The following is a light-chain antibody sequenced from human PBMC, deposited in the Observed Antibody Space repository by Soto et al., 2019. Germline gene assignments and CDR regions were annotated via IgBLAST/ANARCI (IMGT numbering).Light chain of an antibody. V-gene: IGKV1-5*01. Sequence: DIPMTQSPSTLFASVGGRVTITCRASQSVGTWVAWYQQKPGKAPKLLIYGASNLESGVPSRFSGSGSGTEFTLTITTLQPDDFATYFCQHYRRNTWSFGPGTKVDI. CDR3: QHYRRNTWS. CDR1: QSVGTW. CDR2: GAS. J-gene: IGKJ1*01.